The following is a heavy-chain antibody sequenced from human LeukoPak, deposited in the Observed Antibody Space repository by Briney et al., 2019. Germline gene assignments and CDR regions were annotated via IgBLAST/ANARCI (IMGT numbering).Heavy chain of an antibody. CDR1: GFTVDSNY. J-gene: IGHJ4*02. V-gene: IGHV3-53*01. D-gene: IGHD3-22*01. CDR3: ARGDDSGYYDYFDY. CDR2: IYTGGNT. Sequence: GGSLRLSCAASGFTVDSNYLSWVRQAPGKGLGWVSTIYTGGNTYYAASVKGRFTISRDFSKNTVFLHMNSPRAEDTAMYYCARGDDSGYYDYFDYWGQGALVTVSS.